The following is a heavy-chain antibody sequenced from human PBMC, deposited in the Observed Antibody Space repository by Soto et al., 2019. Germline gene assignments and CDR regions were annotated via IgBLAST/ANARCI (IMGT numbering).Heavy chain of an antibody. Sequence: QVQLVESGAEVKKPGSSVKVSCKASGGTFSSYAISWVRQAPGQGLEWMGGIIPIFGTANYAQKFQGRVTITADKSTSTAYMELSSLRSEDTAVYYCARGHGYDSSGYSPSNWFDPWGQGTLVTVSS. CDR2: IIPIFGTA. V-gene: IGHV1-69*06. J-gene: IGHJ5*02. CDR3: ARGHGYDSSGYSPSNWFDP. CDR1: GGTFSSYA. D-gene: IGHD3-22*01.